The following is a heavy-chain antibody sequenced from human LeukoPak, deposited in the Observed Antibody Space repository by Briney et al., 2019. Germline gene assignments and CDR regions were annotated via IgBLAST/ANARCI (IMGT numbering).Heavy chain of an antibody. Sequence: GESLNISCQGSGYSFTRYWIGWVRQMPGKGLEWMGIIYPSDSDTRYSPSFQGQVTISADKSISTAYLQWSSLKASDTAMYYCTRVLVVVPAVMEYNWFDPWGQGTLVTVSS. V-gene: IGHV5-51*01. D-gene: IGHD2-2*01. CDR3: TRVLVVVPAVMEYNWFDP. CDR1: GYSFTRYW. J-gene: IGHJ5*02. CDR2: IYPSDSDT.